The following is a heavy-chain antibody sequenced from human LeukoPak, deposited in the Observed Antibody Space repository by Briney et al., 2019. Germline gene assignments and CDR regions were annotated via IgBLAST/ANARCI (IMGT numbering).Heavy chain of an antibody. D-gene: IGHD4-23*01. CDR3: ARVPGVVTTVDY. CDR2: IYYSGST. V-gene: IGHV4-59*08. CDR1: GGSVSSYY. J-gene: IGHJ4*02. Sequence: SETLSLTCTVSGGSVSSYYWSWIRQPPGKGLEWIGYIYYSGSTYYNPSLKSRVTISVDTSKNQFSLKLSSVTAADTAVYYCARVPGVVTTVDYWGQGTLVTVSS.